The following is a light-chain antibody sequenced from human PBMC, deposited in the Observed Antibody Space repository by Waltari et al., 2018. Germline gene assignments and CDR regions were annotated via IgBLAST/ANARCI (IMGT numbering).Light chain of an antibody. CDR1: QTIYNS. V-gene: IGKV1-39*01. J-gene: IGKJ2*01. Sequence: DIQMTQSPSPLSASVGDRVTITCRASQTIYNSLNWYQHKPGKAPKLLISDTSTLKSGVPSRFSCRVSGTEFTLTISRLQPEDFGTYYCQQSYTLPYTFGQGTKLDI. CDR3: QQSYTLPYT. CDR2: DTS.